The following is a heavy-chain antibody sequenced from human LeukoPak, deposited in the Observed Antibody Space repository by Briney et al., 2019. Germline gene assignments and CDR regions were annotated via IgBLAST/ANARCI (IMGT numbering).Heavy chain of an antibody. D-gene: IGHD3-16*01. CDR2: LYPSGST. CDR1: GGSINSGY. J-gene: IGHJ5*02. Sequence: SETLSLTCSVSGGSINSGYWSWIRQPPGKGLERIGLLYPSGSTNYNPSLNSRVTISVDTSKNQFSLKLRSVTAADTAVYYCARRVMAENGISERNWFDPWGQGTLVTVSS. V-gene: IGHV4-59*08. CDR3: ARRVMAENGISERNWFDP.